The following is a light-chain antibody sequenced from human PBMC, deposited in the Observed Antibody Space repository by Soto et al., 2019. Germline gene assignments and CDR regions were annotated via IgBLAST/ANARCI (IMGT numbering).Light chain of an antibody. CDR1: SSDVGGYNF. Sequence: QSALTQPRSVSGSPGQSATISCTGTSSDVGGYNFVSWYQQHPGKAPKFLIYDVSKRPSGVPDRFSGSKSGNTASLTISGLQAEDEADYYCCSYAGSYSWVFGGGTKLTVL. CDR2: DVS. V-gene: IGLV2-11*01. J-gene: IGLJ3*02. CDR3: CSYAGSYSWV.